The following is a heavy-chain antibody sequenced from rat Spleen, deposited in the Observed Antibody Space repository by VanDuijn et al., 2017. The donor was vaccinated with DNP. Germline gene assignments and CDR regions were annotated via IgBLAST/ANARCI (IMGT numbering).Heavy chain of an antibody. Sequence: EVQLVESGGGLVQPGGSMKLSCAASGFTFSSFPITWVRQAPTKGLEWVATITSSGGSTYYRDSVKVRLTNSRDSAKSTLCLQMDSLTSEDTATYYCTREGTYYGSRWFAYWGQGTLVTVSS. CDR2: ITSSGGST. D-gene: IGHD1-9*01. CDR3: TREGTYYGSRWFAY. CDR1: GFTFSSFP. J-gene: IGHJ3*01. V-gene: IGHV5-46*01.